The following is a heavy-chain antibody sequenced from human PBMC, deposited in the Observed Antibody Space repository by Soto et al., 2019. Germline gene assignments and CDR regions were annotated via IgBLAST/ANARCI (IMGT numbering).Heavy chain of an antibody. CDR1: GGSISSSSYY. CDR3: ALERAIFGVVTSNWFDP. CDR2: IYYSGST. J-gene: IGHJ5*02. Sequence: PSETLSLTCTVSGGSISSSSYYWGWIRQPPGKGLEWIGSIYYSGSTYYNPSLKSRVTISVDTSKNQFSLKLSSVTAADTAVYYCALERAIFGVVTSNWFDPWGQGTLVTVSS. D-gene: IGHD3-3*01. V-gene: IGHV4-39*01.